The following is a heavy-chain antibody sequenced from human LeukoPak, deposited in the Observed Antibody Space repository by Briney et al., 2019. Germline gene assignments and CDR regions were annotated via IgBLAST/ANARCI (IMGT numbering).Heavy chain of an antibody. Sequence: GASVKVSCKASGYTFTGYYMHWVRQAPGQGLEWMGWINPNSGGTNYAQKFQGRVTMTRDTSISTAYMELSRLRSGDTAVYYCARDKGYCSSTSCYLSLDPWGQGTLVTVSS. J-gene: IGHJ5*02. CDR1: GYTFTGYY. CDR2: INPNSGGT. CDR3: ARDKGYCSSTSCYLSLDP. V-gene: IGHV1-2*02. D-gene: IGHD2-2*01.